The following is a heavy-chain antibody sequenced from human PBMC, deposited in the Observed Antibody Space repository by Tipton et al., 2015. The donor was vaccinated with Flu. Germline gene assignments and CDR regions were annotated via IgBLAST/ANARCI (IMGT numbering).Heavy chain of an antibody. Sequence: TLSLTCTVSGGSISNSYWSWFRLPPGKGLEWIGYMYYSGSTYYNPFLKSRVTLPVDTSQSQISLKLSSVTAADTAVYFCARYQASPDCSGGICYRGGWFDPWGQGTQVIVSS. D-gene: IGHD2-15*01. V-gene: IGHV4-59*08. CDR1: GGSISNSY. CDR2: MYYSGST. CDR3: ARYQASPDCSGGICYRGGWFDP. J-gene: IGHJ5*02.